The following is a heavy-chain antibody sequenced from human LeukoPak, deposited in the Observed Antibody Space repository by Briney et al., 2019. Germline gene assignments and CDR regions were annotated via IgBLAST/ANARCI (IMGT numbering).Heavy chain of an antibody. D-gene: IGHD4-17*01. CDR2: ISYDGSNK. CDR1: GFTFSSYG. J-gene: IGHJ6*02. Sequence: GGSLRLSCAASGFTFSSYGMHWVRQAPGKGLEWVAVISYDGSNKYYADSVKGRFTISRDNSKNTLYLQMNSLRAEDTAVYYCAKDREQDYGDYFAYYYYGMDVWGQGTTVTVSS. CDR3: AKDREQDYGDYFAYYYYGMDV. V-gene: IGHV3-30*18.